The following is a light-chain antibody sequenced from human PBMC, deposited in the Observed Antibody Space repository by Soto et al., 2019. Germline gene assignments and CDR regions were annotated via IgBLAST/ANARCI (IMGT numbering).Light chain of an antibody. CDR2: GIS. CDR1: QSVSTN. J-gene: IGKJ5*01. Sequence: EVLMTQSPDTLYVSPGERATLSCRASQSVSTNYLARYQQKPGQAPRLLIYGISTRATGIPARFSGSASGTEFTLTISSLQSEDFAVYYCQQYSEWPLTFGQGTRLEIK. CDR3: QQYSEWPLT. V-gene: IGKV3D-15*01.